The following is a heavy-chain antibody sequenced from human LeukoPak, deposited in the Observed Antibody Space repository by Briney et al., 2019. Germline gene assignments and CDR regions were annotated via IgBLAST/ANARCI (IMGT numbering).Heavy chain of an antibody. CDR2: IGAGSNYI. J-gene: IGHJ3*02. Sequence: PGGSLRLSCAASGFTFSTYHMNWVRQAPGKGLEWVSFIGAGSNYINYADSVKGRFTISRDNAENSLYLQMNSLRVEDTAIYYCARDRSSSERAYDIWGQGTMVTVS. CDR1: GFTFSTYH. D-gene: IGHD6-13*01. V-gene: IGHV3-21*01. CDR3: ARDRSSSERAYDI.